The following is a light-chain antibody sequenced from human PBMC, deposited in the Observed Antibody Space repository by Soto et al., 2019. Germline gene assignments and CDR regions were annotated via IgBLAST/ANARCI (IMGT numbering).Light chain of an antibody. CDR3: QQYRSWPRT. V-gene: IGKV3-15*01. Sequence: EIVMTQPPATLSVSRGGRATRACRASQSVDINLAWYQQKPGQAPRLLIYGASTRATDMPGRFSGRGAGAEFTLTISSLQSEDFAVYYCQQYRSWPRTFGQGPKVDIK. CDR2: GAS. J-gene: IGKJ1*01. CDR1: QSVDIN.